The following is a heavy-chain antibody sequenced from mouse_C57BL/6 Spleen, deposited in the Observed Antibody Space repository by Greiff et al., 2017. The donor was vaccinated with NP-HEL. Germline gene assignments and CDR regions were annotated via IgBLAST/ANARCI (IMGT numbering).Heavy chain of an antibody. CDR2: IYPGDGDT. Sequence: QVQLQQSGAELVKPGASVKISCKASGYAFSSYWMNWVKQRPGKGLEWIGQIYPGDGDTNYNGKFKGKATLTADKSSSTAYMPLSSLTSEDSAVYFCARTGHYRAMDYWGQGTSVTVSS. CDR3: ARTGHYRAMDY. CDR1: GYAFSSYW. J-gene: IGHJ4*01. D-gene: IGHD2-14*01. V-gene: IGHV1-80*01.